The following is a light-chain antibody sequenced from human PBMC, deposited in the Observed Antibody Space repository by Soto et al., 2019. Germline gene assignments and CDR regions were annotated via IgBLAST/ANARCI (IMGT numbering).Light chain of an antibody. CDR1: QSVNSN. CDR3: QQYNNWPWT. J-gene: IGKJ1*01. CDR2: GVF. V-gene: IGKV3-15*01. Sequence: EIVMTQSPATLSVSPAEGATLSCRASQSVNSNLAWYQQKPGQAPRLLIYGVFTRATGIPARFSGSGSGTEFTLTISSLQSEDFALYYCQQYNNWPWTFGQGTKVEIK.